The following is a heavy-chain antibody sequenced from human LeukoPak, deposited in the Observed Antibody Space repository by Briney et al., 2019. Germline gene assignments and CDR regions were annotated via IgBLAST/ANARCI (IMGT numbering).Heavy chain of an antibody. V-gene: IGHV3-33*08. Sequence: GGSLRLSCAASGFTFSSYGMHWVRQAPGKGLEWVAVIWYDGSNKYYADSVKGRFTISRDNSKNTLYLQMNSLRAEDTAVYYCARDSRDGFAFDYWGQGILVTVSS. CDR3: ARDSRDGFAFDY. CDR1: GFTFSSYG. CDR2: IWYDGSNK. D-gene: IGHD5-24*01. J-gene: IGHJ4*02.